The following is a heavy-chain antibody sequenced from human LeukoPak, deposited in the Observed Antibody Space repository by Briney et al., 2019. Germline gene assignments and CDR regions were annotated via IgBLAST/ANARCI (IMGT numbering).Heavy chain of an antibody. V-gene: IGHV4-59*01. Sequence: PSETLSLTCTVSGGSISTYYWSWIRQPPGKGLEWIGYIYYSGSTNYNPSLKSRVTISLDTSKNQFSLKLNSVTAADTAMYYCARSFSPNYYDLLDYWGQGTLVTVSS. CDR3: ARSFSPNYYDLLDY. J-gene: IGHJ4*02. D-gene: IGHD3-22*01. CDR2: IYYSGST. CDR1: GGSISTYY.